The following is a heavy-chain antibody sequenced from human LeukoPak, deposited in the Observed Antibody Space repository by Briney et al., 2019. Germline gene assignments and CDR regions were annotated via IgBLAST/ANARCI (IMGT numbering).Heavy chain of an antibody. V-gene: IGHV3-21*01. D-gene: IGHD4-23*01. Sequence: GGSLRLSCAASGFTFSSYSMNWVRQAPGKGLEWVSSISSSGSYIYYADSVKGRFTISRDNAKNSLYLQMNSLRAEDTAVYYCAKNADYGDNPTWGQGTLVTVSS. CDR3: AKNADYGDNPT. CDR1: GFTFSSYS. CDR2: ISSSGSYI. J-gene: IGHJ5*02.